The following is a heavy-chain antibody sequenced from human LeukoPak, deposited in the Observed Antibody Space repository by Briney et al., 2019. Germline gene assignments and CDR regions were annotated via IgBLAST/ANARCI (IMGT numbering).Heavy chain of an antibody. J-gene: IGHJ5*02. Sequence: SETLSLTCTVSGGSISSYYWSWIRQPPGKGLEWIGSIYYSGSTYYNPSLKSRVTISVDTSKNQFSLKLSSVTAADTAVYYCARNYYDSRNNWFDPWGQGTLVTVSS. CDR3: ARNYYDSRNNWFDP. CDR1: GGSISSYY. CDR2: IYYSGST. D-gene: IGHD3-22*01. V-gene: IGHV4-59*12.